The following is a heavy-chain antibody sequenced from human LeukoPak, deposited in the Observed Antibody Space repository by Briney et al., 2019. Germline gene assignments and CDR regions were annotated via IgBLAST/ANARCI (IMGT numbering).Heavy chain of an antibody. Sequence: GGSLRLSCAASGFTFSSYSLNWVRQAPGKGLEWVSSISGSSSYIYYADSVKGRFTISRHNAKNSLYLQMNSLRAEDTAVYYCASNILTGYLMGYWGQGTLVTVSS. J-gene: IGHJ4*02. CDR2: ISGSSSYI. CDR1: GFTFSSYS. V-gene: IGHV3-21*04. D-gene: IGHD3-9*01. CDR3: ASNILTGYLMGY.